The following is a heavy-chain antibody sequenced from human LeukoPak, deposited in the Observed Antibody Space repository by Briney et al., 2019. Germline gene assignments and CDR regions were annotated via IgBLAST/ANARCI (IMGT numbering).Heavy chain of an antibody. V-gene: IGHV4-61*02. CDR3: ARGPYSYDSSGAFDI. Sequence: ASQTLSLTCTVSGDSISSGDYYWSWIRQPAGKGLEWIGRISSSGSTNYNPSLKSRVTISVDTSKNQFSLKLSSVTAADTAVYFCARGPYSYDSSGAFDIWGQGTMVTVSS. J-gene: IGHJ3*02. CDR2: ISSSGST. D-gene: IGHD3-22*01. CDR1: GDSISSGDYY.